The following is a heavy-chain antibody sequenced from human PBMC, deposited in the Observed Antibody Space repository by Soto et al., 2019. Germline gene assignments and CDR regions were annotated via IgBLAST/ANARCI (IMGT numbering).Heavy chain of an antibody. D-gene: IGHD6-6*01. CDR1: GFTFSSYW. Sequence: EVHLVESGGGLVQPGGGSLRLSCAASGFTFSSYWMSWVRQAPGKGLEWVANIKQDGSEKYYVDSVKGRFTISRDNTKNSLYLQMNSLRAEDTAMHYCARGGSYYFDYWGQGTLVTVSS. CDR2: IKQDGSEK. V-gene: IGHV3-7*04. J-gene: IGHJ4*02. CDR3: ARGGSYYFDY.